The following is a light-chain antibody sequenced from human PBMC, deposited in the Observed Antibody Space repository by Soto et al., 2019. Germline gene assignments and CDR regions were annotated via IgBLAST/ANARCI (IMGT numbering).Light chain of an antibody. CDR3: QQYANSPRT. V-gene: IGKV3-20*01. Sequence: EIVLTQSPGTLSLSPGERASLSCRASQSVTSDYLAWYQQKPGQAPRLLIYGASSRATGIPDRFSGRGSGKDFTLTIRRLEPEDFAVYYCQQYANSPRTFGQGTKVEI. CDR1: QSVTSDY. J-gene: IGKJ1*01. CDR2: GAS.